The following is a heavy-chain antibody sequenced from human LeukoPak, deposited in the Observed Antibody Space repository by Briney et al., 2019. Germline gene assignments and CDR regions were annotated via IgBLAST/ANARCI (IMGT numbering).Heavy chain of an antibody. D-gene: IGHD1-1*01. CDR3: AKLQGRPGTHYFDY. V-gene: IGHV3-23*01. CDR1: GFTFSSYA. CDR2: ISGSGGST. Sequence: PGGSLRLSCAASGFTFSSYAMSWVRQAPGKGLEWVSAISGSGGSTYYADSVKGQFTISRDNSKNTLYLQMNSLRAEDTAVYYCAKLQGRPGTHYFDYWGQGTLVTVSS. J-gene: IGHJ4*02.